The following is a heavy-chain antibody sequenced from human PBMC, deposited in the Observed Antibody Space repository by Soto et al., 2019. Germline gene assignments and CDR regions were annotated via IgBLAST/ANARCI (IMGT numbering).Heavy chain of an antibody. CDR1: GFTFSSYA. Sequence: GGSLRLSCAASGFTFSSYAMHWVRQAPGKGLEWVAVISYDGSNKYYADSVKGRFTISRDNSKNTLYLQMNSLRAEDTAVYYCARLHIVVVTAKDAFDIWGQGTMVTVSS. D-gene: IGHD2-21*02. CDR3: ARLHIVVVTAKDAFDI. J-gene: IGHJ3*02. V-gene: IGHV3-30-3*01. CDR2: ISYDGSNK.